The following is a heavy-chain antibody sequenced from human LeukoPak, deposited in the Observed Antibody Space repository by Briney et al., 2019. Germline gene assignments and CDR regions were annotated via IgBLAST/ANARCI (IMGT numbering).Heavy chain of an antibody. CDR1: GGSISSYC. J-gene: IGHJ4*02. Sequence: MPSETLSLTCTVSGGSISSYCWSWIRQSPGKGLEWLAYISPNSADISYADSVKGRFTISRDNAKNSLYLQMNSLRVEDTGIYYCSRDPRSLDYWGQGALVTVSS. CDR2: ISPNSADI. V-gene: IGHV3-11*01. CDR3: SRDPRSLDY.